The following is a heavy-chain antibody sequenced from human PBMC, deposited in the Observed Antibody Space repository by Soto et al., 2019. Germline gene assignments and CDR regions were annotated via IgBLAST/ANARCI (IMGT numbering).Heavy chain of an antibody. CDR1: GFTLSSYS. Sequence: GGSLRLSCEASGFTLSSYSMNWVRQAPGKGLEWVSYISSSSSTIYYADSVKGRFTISRDNAKNSLYLQMNSLRDEGTAVYYCARDVGYDSSGSPFDYWGQGTLVTVSS. D-gene: IGHD3-22*01. CDR2: ISSSSSTI. CDR3: ARDVGYDSSGSPFDY. J-gene: IGHJ4*02. V-gene: IGHV3-48*02.